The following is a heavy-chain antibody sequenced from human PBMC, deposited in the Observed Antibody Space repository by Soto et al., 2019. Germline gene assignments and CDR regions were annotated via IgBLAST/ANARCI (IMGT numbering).Heavy chain of an antibody. Sequence: GGSLRLSCTASGFTFGDYAMSWFRQAPGKGLEWVGFIRSKAYGGTTEYAASVKGRFTISRDDSKSIAYLQMNSLKTEDTAVYYCTRDYGGIQYYFDYWGQGTLVTISS. V-gene: IGHV3-49*03. D-gene: IGHD4-17*01. CDR2: IRSKAYGGTT. J-gene: IGHJ4*02. CDR1: GFTFGDYA. CDR3: TRDYGGIQYYFDY.